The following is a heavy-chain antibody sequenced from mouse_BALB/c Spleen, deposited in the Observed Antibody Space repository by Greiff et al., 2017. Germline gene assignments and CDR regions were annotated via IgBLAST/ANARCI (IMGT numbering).Heavy chain of an antibody. Sequence: EVKLVESGGGLVQPGGSRKLSCAASGFTFSSFGMHWVRQAPEKGLEWVAYISSGSSTIYYADTVKGRFTISRDNPKNTLFLQMTSLRSEDTAMYYCARSLGTRGYYAMDYWGQGTSGTVSS. CDR1: GFTFSSFG. D-gene: IGHD3-1*01. CDR3: ARSLGTRGYYAMDY. J-gene: IGHJ4*01. CDR2: ISSGSSTI. V-gene: IGHV5-17*02.